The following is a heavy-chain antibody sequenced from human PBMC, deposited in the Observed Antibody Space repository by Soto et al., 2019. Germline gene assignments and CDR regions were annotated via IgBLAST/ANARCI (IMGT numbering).Heavy chain of an antibody. V-gene: IGHV1-69*13. CDR3: AIGTYSYDRIGYAGTFEI. Sequence: ASVKVSCKASGGTFSSYAFNWVRQAPGQGLEWMGGIIPIFATASNAQKFQGRVTITADESTSTAYMELSRLRSADTAVYYCAIGTYSYDRIGYAGTFEIWGQGTRVTVSS. CDR1: GGTFSSYA. D-gene: IGHD3-22*01. J-gene: IGHJ3*02. CDR2: IIPIFATA.